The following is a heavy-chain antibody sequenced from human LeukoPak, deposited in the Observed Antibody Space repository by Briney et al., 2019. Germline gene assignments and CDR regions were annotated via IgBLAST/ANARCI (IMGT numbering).Heavy chain of an antibody. CDR1: GGSISSGGYY. Sequence: SETLSLTCTVSGGSISSGGYYWSWIRQHPGKGLEWIGYIYYSGSTYYNPSLKSRVTISVDTSKNQFSLKLSSVTAADTAVYYCARAGGRATNFDYWGQGTLVTVSS. CDR2: IYYSGST. V-gene: IGHV4-31*03. CDR3: ARAGGRATNFDY. D-gene: IGHD1-26*01. J-gene: IGHJ4*02.